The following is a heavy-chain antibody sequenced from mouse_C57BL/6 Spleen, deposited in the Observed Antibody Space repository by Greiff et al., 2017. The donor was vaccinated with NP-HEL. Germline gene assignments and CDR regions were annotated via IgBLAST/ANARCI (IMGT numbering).Heavy chain of an antibody. CDR3: AILEWFAY. Sequence: QVQLQQSGAELARPGASVKLSCKASGYTFTSYGISWVKQRTGQGLEWIGEIYPRSGNTYYNEKFKGKATLTADKSSSTAYMELRSLTSEDSAVYFCAILEWFAYWGQGTLVTVSA. D-gene: IGHD4-1*01. J-gene: IGHJ3*01. CDR2: IYPRSGNT. CDR1: GYTFTSYG. V-gene: IGHV1-81*01.